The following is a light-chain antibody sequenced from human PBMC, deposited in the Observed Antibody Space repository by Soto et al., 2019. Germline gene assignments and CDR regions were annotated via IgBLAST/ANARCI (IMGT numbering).Light chain of an antibody. J-gene: IGKJ1*01. CDR2: GAS. CDR3: QQYNNWPQT. CDR1: QSVSSN. V-gene: IGKV3-15*01. Sequence: EVVLTQSPDTVSLSPGERATLSCRASQSVSSNLAWYQQKPGQAPRLLIYGASTRATGIPARFSGSGSGTEFTLTIRSLQSEDFAVYYCQQYNNWPQTVGQGTKVDI.